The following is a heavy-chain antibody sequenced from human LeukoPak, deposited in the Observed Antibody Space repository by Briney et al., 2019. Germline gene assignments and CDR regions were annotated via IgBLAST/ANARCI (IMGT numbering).Heavy chain of an antibody. D-gene: IGHD4-17*01. V-gene: IGHV3-21*01. J-gene: IGHJ4*02. Sequence: GGSLRLSCAASGFTVSGSYMNWVRQAPGKGLEWVSSISSSSSYIYYADSVKGRFTISRDNAKNSLYLQMNSLRAEDTAVYYCARLPTYGDYFDYWGQGTLVTVSS. CDR2: ISSSSSYI. CDR1: GFTVSGSY. CDR3: ARLPTYGDYFDY.